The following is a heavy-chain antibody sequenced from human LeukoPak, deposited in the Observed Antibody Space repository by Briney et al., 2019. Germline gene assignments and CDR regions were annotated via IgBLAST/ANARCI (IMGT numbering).Heavy chain of an antibody. CDR1: GFTFSSYE. D-gene: IGHD4-17*01. J-gene: IGHJ4*02. CDR2: ISSSGSTI. Sequence: GGSLRLSCAASGFTFSSYELNWVRQAPGKGLEWVSYISSSGSTIYYADSVKGRFTISRDNAKNSLNLQMNSPRAEDTAVYYCARDSKGDYGDHGEDYWGQGTLVTVSS. CDR3: ARDSKGDYGDHGEDY. V-gene: IGHV3-48*03.